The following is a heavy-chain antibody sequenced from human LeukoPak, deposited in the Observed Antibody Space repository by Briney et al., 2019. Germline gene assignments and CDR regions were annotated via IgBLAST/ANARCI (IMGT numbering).Heavy chain of an antibody. CDR3: ARGNSGSYWAY. V-gene: IGHV4-30-2*01. CDR1: GGSISSGGYS. CDR2: IYHSGST. J-gene: IGHJ4*02. Sequence: SETLSLTCAVSGGSISSGGYSWSWIRQPPGKGLEWIGYIYHSGSTYYNPSLKSRVTISVDRSKNQFSLKLSSVTAADTAVYYCARGNSGSYWAYWGQGTLVTVSS. D-gene: IGHD1-26*01.